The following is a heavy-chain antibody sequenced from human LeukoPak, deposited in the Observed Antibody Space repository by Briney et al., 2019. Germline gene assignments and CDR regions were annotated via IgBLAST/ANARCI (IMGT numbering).Heavy chain of an antibody. CDR1: GGSISSYY. D-gene: IGHD3-16*01. Sequence: SETLSLTCTVSGGSISSYYWSWIRQPPGKGLEWIGSIYYSGSTYYNPSLKSRVTISVDTSKNQFSLKLGSVTAADTAVYYCAKNIMYFFGAFDIWGQGTMVTVSS. V-gene: IGHV4-39*07. J-gene: IGHJ3*02. CDR3: AKNIMYFFGAFDI. CDR2: IYYSGST.